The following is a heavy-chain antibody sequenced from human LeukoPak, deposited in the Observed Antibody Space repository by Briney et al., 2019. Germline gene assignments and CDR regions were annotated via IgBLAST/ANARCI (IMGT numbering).Heavy chain of an antibody. CDR2: IWYDGSNK. CDR1: GFTFSSYG. Sequence: PGRSLRLSCAASGFTFSSYGMQWVRQAPGKGLEWVAVIWYDGSNKYYADSVKGRFTISRDNSKNTLYLQTNSLRAEDTAVYYCAREWELLSYYYYGMDVWGQGTTVTVSS. D-gene: IGHD1-26*01. J-gene: IGHJ6*02. V-gene: IGHV3-33*01. CDR3: AREWELLSYYYYGMDV.